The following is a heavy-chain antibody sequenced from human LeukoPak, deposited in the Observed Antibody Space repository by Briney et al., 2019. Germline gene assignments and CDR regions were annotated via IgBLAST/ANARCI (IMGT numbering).Heavy chain of an antibody. CDR2: IKEDGAKI. CDR1: GFTFNNYW. CDR3: ARDSGDYGRDVWYDAHDV. D-gene: IGHD3-10*01. V-gene: IGHV3-7*01. J-gene: IGHJ3*01. Sequence: GGSLRLSCAASGFTFNNYWMTWVRQAPGKGLEWVANIKEDGAKIYYGDSVKGRFTISRDNAKKSLYLQMTSLRADDTAVYYCARDSGDYGRDVWYDAHDVWGQGAMVTVAS.